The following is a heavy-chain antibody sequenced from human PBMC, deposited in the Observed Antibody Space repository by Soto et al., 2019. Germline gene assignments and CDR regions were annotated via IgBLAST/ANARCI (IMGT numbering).Heavy chain of an antibody. CDR3: ARRHSGGFFRFFDS. Sequence: QVQLVQAGTEVKKPGSSVKVSCKASGGSLSTNPISWVRQAPGQGLEWMGGTGSGTGPGNYAQKSQGRLTGTADNSTSTVYMELTHLSSEDTAVYYWARRHSGGFFRFFDSWGQGTLVTGSS. D-gene: IGHD2-15*01. CDR2: TGSGTGPG. CDR1: GGSLSTNP. J-gene: IGHJ4*02. V-gene: IGHV1-69*06.